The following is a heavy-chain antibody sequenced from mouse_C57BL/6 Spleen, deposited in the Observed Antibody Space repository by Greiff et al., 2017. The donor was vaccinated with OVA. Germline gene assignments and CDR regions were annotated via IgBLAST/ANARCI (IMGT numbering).Heavy chain of an antibody. V-gene: IGHV1-81*01. CDR2: IYPRSGNT. J-gene: IGHJ2*01. D-gene: IGHD2-4*01. CDR3: ARDDYHYFDY. Sequence: VKLMESGAELARPGASVKLSCKASGYTFTSYGISWVKQRTGQGLEWIGGIYPRSGNTYYNEKFKGKATLTADKSSSTAYMELRSLTSEDSAVYFCARDDYHYFDYWGKGTTLTVSS. CDR1: GYTFTSYG.